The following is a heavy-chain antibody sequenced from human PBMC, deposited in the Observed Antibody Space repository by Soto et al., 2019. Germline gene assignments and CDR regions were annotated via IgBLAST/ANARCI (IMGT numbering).Heavy chain of an antibody. V-gene: IGHV3-15*07. CDR1: DFTFSNVW. Sequence: PGGSLRLSCAASDFTFSNVWMNWVRQTPGKGLEWVGRIKSKADGGTTDYAAPVKGRFMITRDDSKNMLYLQMNSLKIEDTAVYYCTTWYDNWGQGTLVTVSS. D-gene: IGHD2-15*01. CDR2: IKSKADGGTT. CDR3: TTWYDN. J-gene: IGHJ4*02.